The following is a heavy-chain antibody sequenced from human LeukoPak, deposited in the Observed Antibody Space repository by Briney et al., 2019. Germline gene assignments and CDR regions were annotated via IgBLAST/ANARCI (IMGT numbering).Heavy chain of an antibody. V-gene: IGHV3-48*03. CDR2: ISSSGSGGNV. CDR1: GFTFSSYE. Sequence: GGSLRLSCAASGFTFSSYEMNWVRQAPGKGLEWVSYISSSGSGGNVYYAGSVRGRFTISRDNSKNTVYLQMNSLRAKDTATYYCARDIRNYYDSGAYGWFDPWGQGTLVPVSS. CDR3: ARDIRNYYDSGAYGWFDP. D-gene: IGHD3-10*01. J-gene: IGHJ5*02.